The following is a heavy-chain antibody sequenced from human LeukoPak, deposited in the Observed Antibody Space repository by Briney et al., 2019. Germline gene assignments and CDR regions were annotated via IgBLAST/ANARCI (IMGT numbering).Heavy chain of an antibody. CDR3: ARVTEYYDFWSGLPDYYYYGMDV. CDR1: GGTFSSYA. CDR2: IIPIFGIA. V-gene: IGHV1-69*04. Sequence: SVKVSFKASGGTFSSYAISWVRQAPGQGLEWMGRIIPIFGIANYAQKFQGRVTITADKSTSTAYMELSSLRSEDTAVYYCARVTEYYDFWSGLPDYYYYGMDVWGQGTTVTVSS. D-gene: IGHD3-3*01. J-gene: IGHJ6*02.